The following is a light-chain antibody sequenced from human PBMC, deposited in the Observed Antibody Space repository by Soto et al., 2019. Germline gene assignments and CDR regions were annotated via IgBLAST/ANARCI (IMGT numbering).Light chain of an antibody. Sequence: EIVLTQSPDTLSLSPGERATLSCRASQSVYSLLAWYQQKPGQAPRLLIYDAADRATGIPARFSGSGYGTDFTLTISSLEPEDFAVYYCQQRAILWTFGQGTRVQIK. V-gene: IGKV3-11*01. CDR3: QQRAILWT. CDR1: QSVYSL. J-gene: IGKJ1*01. CDR2: DAA.